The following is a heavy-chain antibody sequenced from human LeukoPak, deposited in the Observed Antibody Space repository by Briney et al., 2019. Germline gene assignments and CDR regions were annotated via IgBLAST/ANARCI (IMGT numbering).Heavy chain of an antibody. D-gene: IGHD2-15*01. CDR1: GFTFSTYV. CDR2: ISDSGDTT. J-gene: IGHJ4*02. V-gene: IGHV3-23*01. Sequence: GGSLRLSCAASGFTFSTYVMRWVRQDPGKGLEWVAVISDSGDTTNYADSVKGRFTISRDNSKNTLYPQMNSLRVEDTAVYYCVTRDPCSGGACYGLRYWGQGTLVAVSS. CDR3: VTRDPCSGGACYGLRY.